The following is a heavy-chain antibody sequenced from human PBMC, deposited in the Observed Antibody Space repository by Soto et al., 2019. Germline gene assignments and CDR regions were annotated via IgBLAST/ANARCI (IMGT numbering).Heavy chain of an antibody. CDR2: IYYSGST. V-gene: IGHV4-39*01. CDR3: ARRGLVGATTFDY. D-gene: IGHD1-26*01. J-gene: IGHJ4*02. Sequence: QLQLQESGPGLVKPSETLSLTCTVSGGSISSSRSYWGWIRQPPGKGLECIGSIYYSGSTYYSPSLKSRGTISVDTSKNQFSLKLSSGTAADTAVYYCARRGLVGATTFDYWGQGTLVTVSS. CDR1: GGSISSSRSY.